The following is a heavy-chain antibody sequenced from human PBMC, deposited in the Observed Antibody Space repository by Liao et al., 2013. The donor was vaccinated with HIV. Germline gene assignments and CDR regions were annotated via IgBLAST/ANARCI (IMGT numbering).Heavy chain of an antibody. CDR3: ARGPYSGSFHRVFDY. CDR2: INHSGST. V-gene: IGHV4-34*01. Sequence: QVQLQQWGAGLLKPSETLSLTRQPPGKGLEWIGEINHSGSTNYNPSLKSRVIISVDTSKKQFSLKLSSVTAADTAVYYCARGPYSGSFHRVFDYWGQGTLVTVSS. D-gene: IGHD1-26*01. J-gene: IGHJ4*02.